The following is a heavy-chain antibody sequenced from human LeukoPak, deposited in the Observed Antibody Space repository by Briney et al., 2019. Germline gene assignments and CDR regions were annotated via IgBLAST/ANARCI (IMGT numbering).Heavy chain of an antibody. V-gene: IGHV3-21*01. Sequence: PGGSLRLSCAASGFTFRRNPMNWVRQAPGKGREWCSFISSRSNYMSYADSVKGRFPISRDNAKNSLYLQMNSLRAEDTAVYYCARPLDSSNNSFDYWGQGTLVT. CDR1: GFTFRRNP. CDR2: ISSRSNYM. CDR3: ARPLDSSNNSFDY. J-gene: IGHJ4*02. D-gene: IGHD6-13*01.